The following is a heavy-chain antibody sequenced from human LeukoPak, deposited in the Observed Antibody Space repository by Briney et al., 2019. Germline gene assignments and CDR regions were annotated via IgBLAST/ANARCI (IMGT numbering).Heavy chain of an antibody. CDR1: GYTFTGYY. D-gene: IGHD5-18*01. J-gene: IGHJ4*02. Sequence: GASVKVSCKASGYTFTGYYMHWVRQAPGQGLEWMGRINPNSGCTNNAQTFQGRVTMTRDTSISTAYLELSRLRSDDTAVYYCAARGYRYADPIDYWGQGTLVTVSS. CDR3: AARGYRYADPIDY. V-gene: IGHV1-2*06. CDR2: INPNSGCT.